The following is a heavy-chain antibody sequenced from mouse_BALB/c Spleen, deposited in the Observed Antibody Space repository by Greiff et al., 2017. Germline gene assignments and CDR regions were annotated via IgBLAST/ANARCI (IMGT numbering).Heavy chain of an antibody. D-gene: IGHD2-12*01. CDR3: AREGGIRQDYAMDY. J-gene: IGHJ4*01. Sequence: VQLKESGGGLVKPGGSLKLSCAASGFTFSSYAMSWVRQSPEKRLEWVAEISSGGSYTYYPDTGTGRFTISRDHAKNTLYLEMSSLRSEDTAMFDGAREGGIRQDYAMDYWGQGTSGTVSS. V-gene: IGHV5-9-4*01. CDR2: ISSGGSYT. CDR1: GFTFSSYA.